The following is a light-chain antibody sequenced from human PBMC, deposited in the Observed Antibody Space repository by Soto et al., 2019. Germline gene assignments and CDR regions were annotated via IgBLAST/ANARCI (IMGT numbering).Light chain of an antibody. J-gene: IGKJ2*01. V-gene: IGKV3-20*01. Sequence: EIVLTQSPGTLSLSPGERATLSCRASQSVNSNYLAWYQQKTGQTPRLLIYETSSRATGIPDRFSGSGSGTDFTLTISRLEPEDFAVYYCQQYGSRPYAFGQGTKLEIK. CDR2: ETS. CDR3: QQYGSRPYA. CDR1: QSVNSNY.